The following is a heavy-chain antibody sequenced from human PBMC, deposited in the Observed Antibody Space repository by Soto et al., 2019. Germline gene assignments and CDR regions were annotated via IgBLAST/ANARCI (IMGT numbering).Heavy chain of an antibody. Sequence: GGSLRLSCTASGFTFSSFFMNWVRQAPGKGPEWVSGIDTSGGVTKYADSVKGRFTISRDNSKNTLYLQMSSLRAEDTAVYYCAKQGGIFDYWGQGTLVTVSS. V-gene: IGHV3-23*01. CDR1: GFTFSSFF. D-gene: IGHD1-26*01. CDR3: AKQGGIFDY. CDR2: IDTSGGVT. J-gene: IGHJ4*02.